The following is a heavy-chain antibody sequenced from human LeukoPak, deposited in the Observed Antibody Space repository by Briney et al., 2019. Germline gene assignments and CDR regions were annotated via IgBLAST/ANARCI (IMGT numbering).Heavy chain of an antibody. CDR1: GFTFDDYA. Sequence: GGSLRLSCAASGFTFDDYAMHWVRQAPGKGLEWVSGISWNSGSIGYADSVKGRFTISRDNAKNSLYLQMNSLRAEDTALYYCAKDLVASPDCGGDCYPGHAFDIWGQGTMVTVSS. D-gene: IGHD2-21*02. CDR2: ISWNSGSI. J-gene: IGHJ3*02. V-gene: IGHV3-9*01. CDR3: AKDLVASPDCGGDCYPGHAFDI.